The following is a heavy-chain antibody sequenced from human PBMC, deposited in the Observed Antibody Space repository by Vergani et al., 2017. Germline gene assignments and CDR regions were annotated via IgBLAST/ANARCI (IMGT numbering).Heavy chain of an antibody. V-gene: IGHV3-64*07. D-gene: IGHD2-2*01. J-gene: IGHJ4*02. Sequence: EVQLVESGGGLVQPGGSLGLSCAASGFTFSSYAMHWVRQAPGKGLEYVSGISNNGGSTYYADSVKGRFTISRDNSKNTLYLQMGSLRAEDMAVYYCARRYCSSTSCYYFDYWGQGTLVTVSS. CDR3: ARRYCSSTSCYYFDY. CDR1: GFTFSSYA. CDR2: ISNNGGST.